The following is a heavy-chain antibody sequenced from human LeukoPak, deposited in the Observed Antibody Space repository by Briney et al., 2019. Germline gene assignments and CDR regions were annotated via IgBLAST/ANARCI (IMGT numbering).Heavy chain of an antibody. CDR1: GYTFTAYY. D-gene: IGHD3-22*01. CDR2: FNPNSSGT. V-gene: IGHV1-2*02. CDR3: AREYYFDNSGYYGVGDY. J-gene: IGHJ4*02. Sequence: GASVKVSCKASGYTFTAYYIHWVRQAPGQGLEWMGWFNPNSSGTNYAQEFQGRVTMTRDTSISTAYMELSRLRSDDTAVYYCAREYYFDNSGYYGVGDYWGQGTLVTVSS.